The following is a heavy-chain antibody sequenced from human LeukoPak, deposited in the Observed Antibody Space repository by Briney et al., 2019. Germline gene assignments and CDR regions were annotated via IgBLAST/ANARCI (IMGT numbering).Heavy chain of an antibody. J-gene: IGHJ4*02. CDR1: GYTFTSYG. CDR3: AAVAVAENPFEY. D-gene: IGHD6-19*01. CDR2: ISAYNGNT. Sequence: GASVKVSCKASGYTFTSYGISWVRQAPGQGLEWMGWISAYNGNTNYAQKLQGRVSLTEDTSTDTAYMEMSRLRSEDSAFYYCAAVAVAENPFEYWGQGTLVTVSS. V-gene: IGHV1-18*01.